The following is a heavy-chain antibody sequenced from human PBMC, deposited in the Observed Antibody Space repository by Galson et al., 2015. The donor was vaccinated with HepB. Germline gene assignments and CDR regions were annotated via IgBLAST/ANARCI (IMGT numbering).Heavy chain of an antibody. CDR1: GFTFGSYG. V-gene: IGHV3-30*18. CDR3: AKTSREQQHYWYFDL. Sequence: SLRLSCAASGFTFGSYGMHWVRQAPGKGLEWVAVISYDGSNKYYADSVKGRFTISRDNSKNTLYLQMNSLRAEDTAVYYCAKTSREQQHYWYFDLWGRGTLVTVSS. D-gene: IGHD6-13*01. CDR2: ISYDGSNK. J-gene: IGHJ2*01.